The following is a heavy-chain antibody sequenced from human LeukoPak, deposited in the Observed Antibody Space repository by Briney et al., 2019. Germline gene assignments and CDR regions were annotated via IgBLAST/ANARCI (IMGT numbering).Heavy chain of an antibody. CDR2: INQDGSEK. V-gene: IGHV3-7*01. CDR1: GFTFSTFW. D-gene: IGHD1-1*01. Sequence: GGSLRVSCAASGFTFSTFWMSWVRQAPGKGLEWVANINQDGSEKYYVGSMKGRFTVSRDNAKNSLYLQMDSLRAEDTAVYYCARGGTFVSDHWGQGTLVTVSS. J-gene: IGHJ4*02. CDR3: ARGGTFVSDH.